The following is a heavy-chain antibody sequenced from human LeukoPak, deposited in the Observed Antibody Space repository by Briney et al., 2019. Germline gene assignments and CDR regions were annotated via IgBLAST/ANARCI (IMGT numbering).Heavy chain of an antibody. J-gene: IGHJ4*02. V-gene: IGHV4-4*07. Sequence: SETLSLTCTVSGGSISSYYWSWIRQPAGKGLEWIGRIYTSGSTNYNPSLKSRVTMSVDTSKNQFSLKLSSVTAADTAVYYCARERGGGRVTDFDYWAQGTLVTVSS. CDR2: IYTSGST. CDR3: ARERGGGRVTDFDY. D-gene: IGHD2-15*01. CDR1: GGSISSYY.